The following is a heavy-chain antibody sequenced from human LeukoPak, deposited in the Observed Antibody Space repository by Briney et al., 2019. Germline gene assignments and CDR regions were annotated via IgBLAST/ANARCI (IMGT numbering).Heavy chain of an antibody. CDR2: IYDSGSS. J-gene: IGHJ3*02. D-gene: IGHD3-22*01. CDR1: GGSISSYY. V-gene: IGHV4-59*08. Sequence: PSETLSLTCTVSGGSISSYYWSWIRQPPGKGLEWIGYIYDSGSSNYNPSLKSRVTMSVDTSKNQFSLKLSSVTAADTAVYYCAYDSSGNDAFDIWGQGTMVTVSS. CDR3: AYDSSGNDAFDI.